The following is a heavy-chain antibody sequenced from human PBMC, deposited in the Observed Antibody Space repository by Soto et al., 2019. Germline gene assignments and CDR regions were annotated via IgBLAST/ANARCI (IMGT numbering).Heavy chain of an antibody. CDR3: AKDQPPFDA. Sequence: SETLSLTCTVSGGSISSYYWSWIRQPPGKGLEWIGYINYTGTTNYNPSLKRRVTISIDTSKKQFSLKLYSVTAADTAVYYCAKDQPPFDAWVQGTLVTVSS. J-gene: IGHJ5*02. CDR2: INYTGTT. V-gene: IGHV4-59*01. CDR1: GGSISSYY.